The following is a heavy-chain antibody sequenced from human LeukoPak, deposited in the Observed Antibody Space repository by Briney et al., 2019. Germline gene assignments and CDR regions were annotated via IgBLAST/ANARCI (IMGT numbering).Heavy chain of an antibody. D-gene: IGHD3-22*01. V-gene: IGHV4-39*07. CDR2: IYYSGST. CDR3: ARERDYYDSSGLLAQD. CDR1: GGSISSSSYY. Sequence: SETLSLTCTVSGGSISSSSYYWGRIRQPPGKGLEWIGSIYYSGSTYYNPSLKSRATISVDTSKNQFSLKLSSVTAADTAVYYCARERDYYDSSGLLAQDWGQGTLVTVSS. J-gene: IGHJ4*02.